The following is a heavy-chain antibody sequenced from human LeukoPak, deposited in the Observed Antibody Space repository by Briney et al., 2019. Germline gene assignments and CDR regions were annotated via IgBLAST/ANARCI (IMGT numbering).Heavy chain of an antibody. J-gene: IGHJ6*03. Sequence: QPGGSLRLSCAASGFTFSSYGMHLVRQAPGKGLEWVAFIRYDGSNKYYADSVKGRFTISRDNSKNTLYLQMNSLRAEDTAVYYCAKVMTTVTTPYYYYYYYMDVWGKGTTVTVSS. D-gene: IGHD4-11*01. CDR2: IRYDGSNK. CDR1: GFTFSSYG. V-gene: IGHV3-30*02. CDR3: AKVMTTVTTPYYYYYYYMDV.